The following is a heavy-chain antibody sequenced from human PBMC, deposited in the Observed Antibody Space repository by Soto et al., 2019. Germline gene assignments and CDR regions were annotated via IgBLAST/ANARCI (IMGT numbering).Heavy chain of an antibody. Sequence: GASVKVSCKAAGYTFTSYAMHWVRQAPGQRLEWMGWINAGNGNTKYSQKFQGRVTITRDTSASTAYMELSSLRSEDTAVYYCARAGRDYGGNSGRAFDIWVQGTMVPVSS. CDR3: ARAGRDYGGNSGRAFDI. CDR1: GYTFTSYA. CDR2: INAGNGNT. V-gene: IGHV1-3*01. J-gene: IGHJ3*02. D-gene: IGHD4-17*01.